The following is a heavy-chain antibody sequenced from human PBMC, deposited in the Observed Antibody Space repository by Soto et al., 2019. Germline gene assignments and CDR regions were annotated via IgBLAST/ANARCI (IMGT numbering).Heavy chain of an antibody. CDR2: INSDGSST. D-gene: IGHD3-16*01. Sequence: GGSLRLSCAASGFTFSSYWMRWVRQAPGKGLVWVSRINSDGSSTSYADSVKGRFTISRDNAKNTLYLQMNSLRAEDTAVYYCARIKKGLPGLGYWGQGTLVTVSS. CDR1: GFTFSSYW. J-gene: IGHJ4*02. CDR3: ARIKKGLPGLGY. V-gene: IGHV3-74*01.